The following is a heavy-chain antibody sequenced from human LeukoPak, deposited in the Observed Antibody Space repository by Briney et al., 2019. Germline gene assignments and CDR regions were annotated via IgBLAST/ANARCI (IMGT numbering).Heavy chain of an antibody. CDR1: GGSVSSDY. CDR3: ARVCRSYSSSCPRPNAFDI. CDR2: IYTSGST. D-gene: IGHD6-13*01. V-gene: IGHV4-4*07. J-gene: IGHJ3*02. Sequence: SETLSLTCTVSGGSVSSDYWSWIRQPAGKGLEWIGRIYTSGSTNYNPSLKSRVTISVDTSKNQFSLKPSSVTAADTAVYYCARVCRSYSSSCPRPNAFDIWGQGTMVTVSS.